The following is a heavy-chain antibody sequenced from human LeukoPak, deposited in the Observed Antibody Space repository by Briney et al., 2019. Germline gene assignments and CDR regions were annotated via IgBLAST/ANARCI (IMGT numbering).Heavy chain of an antibody. CDR3: ARSVGPIVVLPAAIIWFDP. CDR1: GYTFTSYG. CDR2: INPSGGST. J-gene: IGHJ5*02. Sequence: GASVKVSCKASGYTFTSYGISWVRQAPGQGLEWMGIINPSGGSTSYAQKFQGRVTMTRDTSTSTVYMELSSLRSEDTAVYYCARSVGPIVVLPAAIIWFDPWGQGTLVTVSS. V-gene: IGHV1-46*01. D-gene: IGHD2-2*02.